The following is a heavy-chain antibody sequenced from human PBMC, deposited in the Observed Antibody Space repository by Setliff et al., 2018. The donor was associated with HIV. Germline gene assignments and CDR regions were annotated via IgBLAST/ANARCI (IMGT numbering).Heavy chain of an antibody. CDR2: IYHSGST. CDR3: ARLWDTELGDY. V-gene: IGHV4-38-2*01. CDR1: GYSISSGYY. J-gene: IGHJ4*02. Sequence: SETLSLTCAVSGYSISSGYYWGWIRQPPGKGLEWIGSIYHSGSTYYNPSLKSRVTISVDTSKNQFSLKLSSVTAADTAVYYCARLWDTELGDYWGQGTLVT. D-gene: IGHD5-18*01.